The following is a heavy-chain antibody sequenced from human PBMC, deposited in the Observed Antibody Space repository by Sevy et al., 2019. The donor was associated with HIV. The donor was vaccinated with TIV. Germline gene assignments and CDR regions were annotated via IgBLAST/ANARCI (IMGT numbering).Heavy chain of an antibody. CDR2: IRSKANSYAT. CDR3: TRFDPLGNSDYYYYGMDV. V-gene: IGHV3-73*01. J-gene: IGHJ6*02. Sequence: GGSLRLSCAASGFTFSGSAMHWVRQASGKGLEWVGRIRSKANSYATAYAASVKGRFTISRDDSKNTAYLQMNSLKTEDTAVYYCTRFDPLGNSDYYYYGMDVWGQGTTVTVSS. CDR1: GFTFSGSA. D-gene: IGHD4-4*01.